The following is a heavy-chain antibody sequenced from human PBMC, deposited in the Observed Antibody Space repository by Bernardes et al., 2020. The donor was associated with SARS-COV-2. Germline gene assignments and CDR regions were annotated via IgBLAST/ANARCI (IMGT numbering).Heavy chain of an antibody. D-gene: IGHD2-8*01. CDR1: GGTFSSYA. V-gene: IGHV1-18*01. CDR2: ISAYNGNT. J-gene: IGHJ5*02. CDR3: ARVDGIVLMVYADNWFDP. Sequence: ASVKVSCKASGGTFSSYAIIWVRQAPGQGLEWMGWISAYNGNTNYAQKLQGRVTMTTDTSTSTAYMELRSLRSDDTAVYYCARVDGIVLMVYADNWFDPWGQGTLVTVSS.